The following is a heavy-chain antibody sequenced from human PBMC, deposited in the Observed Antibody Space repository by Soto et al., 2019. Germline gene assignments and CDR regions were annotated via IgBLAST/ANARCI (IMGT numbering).Heavy chain of an antibody. CDR3: ARDPRSIAVAYYFDY. Sequence: GASVKVSCKASGYTFTGYYMHWVRQAPGQGLEWMGWINPNSGGTNYAQKFQGRVTMTRDTSISTAYMELSRLRSDDTAVYYCARDPRSIAVAYYFDYWGQGTLVTVSS. D-gene: IGHD6-19*01. V-gene: IGHV1-2*02. CDR1: GYTFTGYY. CDR2: INPNSGGT. J-gene: IGHJ4*02.